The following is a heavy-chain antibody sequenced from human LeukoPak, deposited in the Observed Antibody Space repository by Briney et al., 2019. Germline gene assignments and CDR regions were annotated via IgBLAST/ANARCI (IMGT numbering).Heavy chain of an antibody. J-gene: IGHJ3*02. CDR1: GFTVSSNY. CDR3: ARDSSGWYGHDAFDI. V-gene: IGHV3-53*01. Sequence: PGGSLRLSCAASGFTVSSNYMSWVRQAPGKGPEWVSVIYSGGSTYYADSVKGRFTISRDNSKNTLYLQMNSLRAEDTAVYYCARDSSGWYGHDAFDIWGQGTMVTVSS. D-gene: IGHD6-19*01. CDR2: IYSGGST.